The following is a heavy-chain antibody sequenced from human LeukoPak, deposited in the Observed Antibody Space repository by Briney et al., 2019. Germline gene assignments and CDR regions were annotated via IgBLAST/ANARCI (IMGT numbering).Heavy chain of an antibody. CDR2: IWYDGSNK. J-gene: IGHJ6*02. D-gene: IGHD3-10*01. CDR1: GFTFSSYG. V-gene: IGHV3-33*01. Sequence: GRSLRLSCAASGFTFSSYGMHGVRQAPGKGLEGVAGIWYDGSNKYYADSVKGRFTISRDNSKNTLYLQMNSLRAEDTAVYYCARDHGDYYGSGSYYGYYYYYGMDVWGQGTTVTVSS. CDR3: ARDHGDYYGSGSYYGYYYYYGMDV.